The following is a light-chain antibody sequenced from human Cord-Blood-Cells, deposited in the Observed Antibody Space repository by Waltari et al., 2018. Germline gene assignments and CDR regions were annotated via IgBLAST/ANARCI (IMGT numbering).Light chain of an antibody. J-gene: IGKJ4*01. Sequence: DIVMIQTPFSLSVTPGQPASISCKSRQRLLHSDGKTYLYWYLQKPGQSPQLLLYEVSSRFSRVPDRFSGSGSGTDFTLKISGVEAEDVGVYYCMQGIHLPPTFRGGTKVEIK. CDR3: MQGIHLPPT. CDR2: EVS. V-gene: IGKV2-29*02. CDR1: QRLLHSDGKTY.